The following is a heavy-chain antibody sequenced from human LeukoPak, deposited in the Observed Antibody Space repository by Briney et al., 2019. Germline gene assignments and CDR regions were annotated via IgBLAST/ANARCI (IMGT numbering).Heavy chain of an antibody. Sequence: PGGSLRLSCVASGSTFSSYWMNRVRQAPGKGLEWVANIKQDGSEKNYVDSAKGRFTVSRDNAKNSLYLQMNSLRAEDTAIYYCVGGSGYWGQGTLVTVSS. CDR3: VGGSGY. D-gene: IGHD5-12*01. CDR1: GSTFSSYW. J-gene: IGHJ4*02. V-gene: IGHV3-7*01. CDR2: IKQDGSEK.